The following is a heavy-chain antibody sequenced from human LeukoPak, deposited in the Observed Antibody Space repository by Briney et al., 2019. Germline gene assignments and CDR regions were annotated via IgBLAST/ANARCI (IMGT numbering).Heavy chain of an antibody. CDR2: IYPGDSDT. CDR3: ARQAGYYGLGSQNWFDP. J-gene: IGHJ5*02. CDR1: GYSFTSYW. V-gene: IGHV5-51*01. Sequence: GESLKISCKGSGYSFTSYWVGWVRQMPGKGLEWMGIIYPGDSDTRYSPSFQGQVTISADKSISTAYLQWSSLKASDTAMYYCARQAGYYGLGSQNWFDPWGQGTLVTVSP. D-gene: IGHD3-10*01.